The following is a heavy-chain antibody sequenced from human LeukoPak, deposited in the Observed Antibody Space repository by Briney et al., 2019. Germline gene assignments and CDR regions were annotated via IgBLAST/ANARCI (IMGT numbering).Heavy chain of an antibody. CDR3: ARRYCSSTSCNQVDY. V-gene: IGHV1-69*13. CDR1: GYTFTGYY. J-gene: IGHJ4*02. Sequence: GASVKVSCKASGYTFTGYYIHWVRQAPGQGLEWMGGIIPIFGTANYAQKFQGRVTITADESTSTAYMELSSLRSEDTAVYYCARRYCSSTSCNQVDYWGQGTLVTVSS. D-gene: IGHD2-2*01. CDR2: IIPIFGTA.